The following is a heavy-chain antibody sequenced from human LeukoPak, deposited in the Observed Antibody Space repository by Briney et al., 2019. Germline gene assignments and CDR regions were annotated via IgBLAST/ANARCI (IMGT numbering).Heavy chain of an antibody. D-gene: IGHD2/OR15-2a*01. CDR1: GFNVGDNY. Sequence: GGSLRLSCAASGFNVGDNYMSWVRQAPGKGLEWVSLIYSAGDTFYSDSVRGRFTISRDNSKNTLYLQMNSLRAEDTAFYYCARDSSSFPNYFDLWGQGTLVTVSS. CDR2: IYSAGDT. J-gene: IGHJ4*02. V-gene: IGHV3-53*01. CDR3: ARDSSSFPNYFDL.